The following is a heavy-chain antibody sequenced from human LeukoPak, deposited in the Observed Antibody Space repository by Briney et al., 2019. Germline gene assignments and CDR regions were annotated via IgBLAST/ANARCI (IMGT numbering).Heavy chain of an antibody. J-gene: IGHJ4*02. D-gene: IGHD5-18*01. Sequence: GGSLRLSCAASGFTFDDYAMHWVRQAPGKGLEWVSGISWNSGSIGYADSVKGRFTISRDNAKNSLYLQMNSLRAEDTAVYYCARRYSYGSEYYFDYWGQGTLVTVSS. CDR2: ISWNSGSI. CDR1: GFTFDDYA. V-gene: IGHV3-9*01. CDR3: ARRYSYGSEYYFDY.